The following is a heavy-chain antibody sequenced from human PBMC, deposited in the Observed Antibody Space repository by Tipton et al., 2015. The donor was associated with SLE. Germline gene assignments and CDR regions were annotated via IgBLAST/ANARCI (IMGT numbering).Heavy chain of an antibody. CDR1: GGSISSGGYS. CDR2: IYYSGST. CDR3: ARGGYYYYGSGSYYKDAKLNWFDP. D-gene: IGHD3-10*01. V-gene: IGHV4-61*08. Sequence: GLVKPSETLSLTCAVSGGSISSGGYSWSWIRQPPGKGLEWIGYIYYSGSTNYNPSLKSRVTISVDTSKNQFSLKLSSVTAADTAVYYCARGGYYYYGSGSYYKDAKLNWFDPWGQGTLVTVSS. J-gene: IGHJ5*02.